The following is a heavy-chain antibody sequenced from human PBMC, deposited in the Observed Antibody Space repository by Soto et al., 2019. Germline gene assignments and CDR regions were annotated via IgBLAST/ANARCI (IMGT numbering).Heavy chain of an antibody. Sequence: SVKVSCKASGGTFSSYAISWVRQAPGQGLEWMGGIIPIFGTANYAQKFQGRVTITADESTSTAYMELSSLRSEDTAVYYCASPDYGDYDLDYWGQGTLVTVSS. J-gene: IGHJ4*02. CDR1: GGTFSSYA. CDR3: ASPDYGDYDLDY. CDR2: IIPIFGTA. V-gene: IGHV1-69*13. D-gene: IGHD4-17*01.